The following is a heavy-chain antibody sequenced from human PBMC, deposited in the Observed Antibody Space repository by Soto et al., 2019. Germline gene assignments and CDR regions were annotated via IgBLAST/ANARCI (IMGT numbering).Heavy chain of an antibody. CDR3: AKDSSVGIAARQGYYYYGMDV. CDR2: ISGSGGST. CDR1: GVTFSSYA. D-gene: IGHD6-6*01. V-gene: IGHV3-23*01. J-gene: IGHJ6*02. Sequence: PGGSLRLSCAASGVTFSSYAMGGVRQAPGKGLEWVSAISGSGGSTYYADSVKGRFTISRDNSKNTLYLQMNSLRAEDTAVYYSAKDSSVGIAARQGYYYYGMDVWGQGTTVTVSS.